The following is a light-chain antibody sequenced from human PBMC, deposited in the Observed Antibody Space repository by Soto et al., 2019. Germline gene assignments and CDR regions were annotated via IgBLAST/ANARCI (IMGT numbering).Light chain of an antibody. Sequence: DIQMTQSPSSLSASVGDRVTITCRASQSISSYLNWYQQKPGKAPKLLIYAASSLQSGVPSRFSGSGSGTEFTLTISSLQPEDFATYYCQQSYSTPRTFGQGTKVE. V-gene: IGKV1-39*01. CDR1: QSISSY. CDR2: AAS. J-gene: IGKJ1*01. CDR3: QQSYSTPRT.